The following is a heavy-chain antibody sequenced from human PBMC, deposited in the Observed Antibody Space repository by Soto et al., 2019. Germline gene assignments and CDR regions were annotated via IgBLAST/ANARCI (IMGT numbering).Heavy chain of an antibody. CDR2: IDPSDSYT. J-gene: IGHJ6*02. CDR3: ARVDTAMVHGYYYGMDV. Sequence: PGESLKISCKGSGYSFTSYWISWVRQMPGKGLEWMGRIDPSDSYTNYSPSFQGHVTISADKSISTAYLQWSSLKASDTAMYYCARVDTAMVHGYYYGMDVWGQGTTVTVSS. CDR1: GYSFTSYW. V-gene: IGHV5-10-1*01. D-gene: IGHD5-18*01.